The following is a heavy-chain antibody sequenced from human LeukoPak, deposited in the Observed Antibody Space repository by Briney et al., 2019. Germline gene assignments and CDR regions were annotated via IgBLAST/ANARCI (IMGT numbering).Heavy chain of an antibody. J-gene: IGHJ1*01. CDR2: IIPIFGTA. Sequence: SVKVSCKASGGTFSSYAISWVRQAPGQGLEWMGGIIPIFGTANYAQKFQGGVTITADESTSTAYMELSSLRSEDTAVYDCAGSTVTRLAEYFQHWGQGTLVTVSS. V-gene: IGHV1-69*01. CDR3: AGSTVTRLAEYFQH. CDR1: GGTFSSYA. D-gene: IGHD4-17*01.